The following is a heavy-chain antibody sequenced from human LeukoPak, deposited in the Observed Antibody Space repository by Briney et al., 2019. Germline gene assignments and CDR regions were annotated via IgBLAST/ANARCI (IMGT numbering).Heavy chain of an antibody. CDR1: GGSISDHY. V-gene: IGHV4-59*08. J-gene: IGHJ5*02. D-gene: IGHD3/OR15-3a*01. Sequence: SETLSLTCSVSGGSISDHYWSWIRQPPGKGLEWIAYIYYNEAPNYNPSLNARVTMSLGMSKNQFSLRLTSVTAADTAVYYCARGHYDLAPWGQGILVTVSS. CDR2: IYYNEAP. CDR3: ARGHYDLAP.